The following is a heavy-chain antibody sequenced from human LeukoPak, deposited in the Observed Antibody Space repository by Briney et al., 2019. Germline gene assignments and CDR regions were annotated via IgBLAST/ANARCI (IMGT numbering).Heavy chain of an antibody. V-gene: IGHV1-2*02. J-gene: IGHJ6*02. CDR3: ARDGVLLWFGELPTETYYYGMDV. D-gene: IGHD3-10*01. CDR2: INPNSGGT. CDR1: GYTFTGYY. Sequence: ASVKVSCKASGYTFTGYYMHWVRQAPGQGLEWMGWINPNSGGTNYAQKFQGRVTMTRDTSISTAYMELSRLRSDDTAVYYCARDGVLLWFGELPTETYYYGMDVWGQGTTVTASS.